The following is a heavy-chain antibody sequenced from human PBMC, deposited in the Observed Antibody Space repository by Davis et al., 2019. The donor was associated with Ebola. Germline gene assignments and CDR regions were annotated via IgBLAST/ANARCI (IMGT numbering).Heavy chain of an antibody. J-gene: IGHJ5*02. Sequence: AASVKVSCKASGGTFSSYAISWVRQAPGQGLEWMGRIIPILGIANYAQKFQGRVTITADESTSTAYMELSSLRSEDTAVYYCARERNSGYDVNWFDPWGQGTLVTVSS. CDR3: ARERNSGYDVNWFDP. V-gene: IGHV1-69*04. CDR1: GGTFSSYA. D-gene: IGHD5-12*01. CDR2: IIPILGIA.